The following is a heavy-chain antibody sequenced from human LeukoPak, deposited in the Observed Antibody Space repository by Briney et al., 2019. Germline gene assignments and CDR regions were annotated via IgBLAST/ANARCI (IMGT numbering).Heavy chain of an antibody. CDR3: ARSYYDSSGYYPGAFDI. CDR1: RFTVSSNY. V-gene: IGHV3-66*02. CDR2: IHSGGST. J-gene: IGHJ3*02. D-gene: IGHD3-22*01. Sequence: GGSLRLSCAASRFTVSSNYMSWVRQAPGKGLEWVSVIHSGGSTYYADSVKGRFTISRDNPKNTLYLQMNSLRAEDTAVYYCARSYYDSSGYYPGAFDIWGQGTMVNVSS.